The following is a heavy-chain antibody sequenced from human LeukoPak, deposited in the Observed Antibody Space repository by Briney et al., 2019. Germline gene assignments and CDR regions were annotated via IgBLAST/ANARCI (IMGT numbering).Heavy chain of an antibody. Sequence: GGPLRLPCAASGFTFRNYGMHWVRQARGKGLEWVAVIWNDGSKKFYADSVKGRFTISRDNSKNTLYLQMNSLRAEDTAVYYCARDSLGGDYWGQGALVTVSS. CDR1: GFTFRNYG. D-gene: IGHD3-16*01. CDR3: ARDSLGGDY. CDR2: IWNDGSKK. J-gene: IGHJ4*02. V-gene: IGHV3-33*01.